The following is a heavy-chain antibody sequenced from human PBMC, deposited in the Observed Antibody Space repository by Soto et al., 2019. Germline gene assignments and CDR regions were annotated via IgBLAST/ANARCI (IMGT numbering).Heavy chain of an antibody. CDR2: IYHSGST. Sequence: SETLSLTCAVSGGSISSGGYSWSWIRQPPGKGLEWIGYIYHSGSTYYNPPLKSRVTISVDRSKNQFSLKLSSVTAADTAVYYCARAPLKYSSSPAWFDPWGRGTLVTV. CDR3: ARAPLKYSSSPAWFDP. J-gene: IGHJ5*02. V-gene: IGHV4-30-2*01. CDR1: GGSISSGGYS. D-gene: IGHD6-6*01.